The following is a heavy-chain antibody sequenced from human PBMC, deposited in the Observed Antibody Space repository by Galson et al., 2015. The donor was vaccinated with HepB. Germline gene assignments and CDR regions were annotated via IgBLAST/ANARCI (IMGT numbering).Heavy chain of an antibody. Sequence: SLRLSCAASGFTFSSYWMHWVRQGPGKGLVWVSRINSDGITTSYADSVKGRFTISRDNAKNTLYLQMDSLRPDDTAVYYCAKSVWQWLVLDYWGQGAQVTVSS. V-gene: IGHV3-74*01. CDR3: AKSVWQWLVLDY. J-gene: IGHJ4*02. CDR1: GFTFSSYW. CDR2: INSDGITT. D-gene: IGHD6-19*01.